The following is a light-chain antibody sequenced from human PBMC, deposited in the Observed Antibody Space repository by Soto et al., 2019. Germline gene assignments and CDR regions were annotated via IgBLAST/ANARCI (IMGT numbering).Light chain of an antibody. CDR1: QSLRTSY. Sequence: IVLTQSPGTLSLSPGERATLSCRASQSLRTSYLAWYQQRHGQAPRLLIYGVSNRAPGVPDRFMGTGSGTDFTLIISRLEPEDFSAYYCQQYGRSFVNPFGQGTKLEI. J-gene: IGKJ2*01. CDR2: GVS. CDR3: QQYGRSFVNP. V-gene: IGKV3-20*01.